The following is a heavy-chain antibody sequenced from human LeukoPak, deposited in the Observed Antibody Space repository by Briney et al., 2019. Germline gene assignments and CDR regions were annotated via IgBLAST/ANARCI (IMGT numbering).Heavy chain of an antibody. CDR3: ARVEAATTNPRFDY. CDR1: GGAISSVGYY. V-gene: IGHV4-31*03. CDR2: IYYSGTT. D-gene: IGHD5-24*01. Sequence: KPSQTLSLTCTVSGGAISSVGYYWSWIRQHPGKGLEWIGYIYYSGTTYYNPSLKSRATILVDTSEDQFSLRLNSMTAADTAVYYCARVEAATTNPRFDYWGQGTLGTVSS. J-gene: IGHJ4*02.